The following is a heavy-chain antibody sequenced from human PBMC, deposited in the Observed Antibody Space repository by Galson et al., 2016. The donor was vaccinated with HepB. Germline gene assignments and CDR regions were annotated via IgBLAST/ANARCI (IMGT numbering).Heavy chain of an antibody. D-gene: IGHD2-2*03. V-gene: IGHV3-74*01. Sequence: SLRLSCAASGFTFSSFWMHWVRQVPGKGLVWVSRINEYGSRIDYADSVKGRFTISRDNAKNTLYLQMNSLRAEDTALYYCVMDFSGREDYWGQGTLVTASA. J-gene: IGHJ4*02. CDR2: INEYGSRI. CDR1: GFTFSSFW. CDR3: VMDFSGREDY.